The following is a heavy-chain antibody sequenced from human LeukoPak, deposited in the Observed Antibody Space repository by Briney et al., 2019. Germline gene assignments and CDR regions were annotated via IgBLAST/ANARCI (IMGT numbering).Heavy chain of an antibody. Sequence: PGGSLRLSCAASGFTFSSYAMHWVRQAPGKGLEWVAVISYDGGNKYYADSVKGRFTISRDTSKNTLSLQMNSLRAEETAVYYCARSRGAVAGLYYFDYWGQGTLVTVSS. J-gene: IGHJ4*02. V-gene: IGHV3-30*04. D-gene: IGHD6-19*01. CDR3: ARSRGAVAGLYYFDY. CDR1: GFTFSSYA. CDR2: ISYDGGNK.